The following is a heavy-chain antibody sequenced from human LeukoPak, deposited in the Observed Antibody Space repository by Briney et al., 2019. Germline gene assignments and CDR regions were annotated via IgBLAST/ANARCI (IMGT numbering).Heavy chain of an antibody. CDR2: VYTSGRT. CDR3: ARGSNWNSYDY. Sequence: PSETLSLTCTVSGGSISSSSYYWGWIRQPPGKGLEWIGRVYTSGRTNYIPSLKSRVTISLDTSNKQFSLKLSSVTAADTAVYYCARGSNWNSYDYWGQGTLVTVSS. D-gene: IGHD1-1*01. V-gene: IGHV4-61*02. CDR1: GGSISSSSYY. J-gene: IGHJ4*02.